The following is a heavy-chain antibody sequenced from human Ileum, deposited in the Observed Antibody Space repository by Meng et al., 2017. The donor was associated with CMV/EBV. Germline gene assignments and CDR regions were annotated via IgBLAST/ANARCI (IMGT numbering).Heavy chain of an antibody. V-gene: IGHV2-5*02. Sequence: QITLKESGPMLVKPTQTLTLTCTFSGFSLSSAGVGVGWIRQPPGKALEWLAVIYWDGDKRYNPSANNRLTITKDTSKNQVVLTMTNMDPVDTATYYCAHRGLGDTSGWNGWYFDYWGQGTLVTVSS. CDR1: GFSLSSAGVG. D-gene: IGHD6-19*01. CDR3: AHRGLGDTSGWNGWYFDY. CDR2: IYWDGDK. J-gene: IGHJ4*02.